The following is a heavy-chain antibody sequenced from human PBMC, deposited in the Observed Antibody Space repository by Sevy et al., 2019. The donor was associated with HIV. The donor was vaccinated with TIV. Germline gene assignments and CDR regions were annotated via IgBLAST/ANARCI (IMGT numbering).Heavy chain of an antibody. J-gene: IGHJ4*02. V-gene: IGHV3-49*04. CDR2: IRSKAYGGTT. Sequence: GGSLRLSCTASGFIFGDYAMSWVRQAPGKGLEWVGFIRSKAYGGTTEYAASVKGRFTISRDDSKSIAYLQMNSLKTEDTGLYHCTRDRGYYDSSGYYLDYWGQGTLVTVSS. D-gene: IGHD3-22*01. CDR1: GFIFGDYA. CDR3: TRDRGYYDSSGYYLDY.